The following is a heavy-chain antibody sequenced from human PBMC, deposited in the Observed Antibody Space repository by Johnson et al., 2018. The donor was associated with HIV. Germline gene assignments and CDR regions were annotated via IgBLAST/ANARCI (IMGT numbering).Heavy chain of an antibody. CDR2: INWNGGST. Sequence: EQLVESGGGLVKPGGSLRLSCAASGFTFSDYYMSWIRQAPGKGLEWVSGINWNGGSTDYVDSVKGRFTISRDNAKNSLYLQMNSLRAEDTALYYCARVTIFGVTKVDAFDIWGQGTMVTVSS. CDR3: ARVTIFGVTKVDAFDI. CDR1: GFTFSDYY. V-gene: IGHV3-20*04. J-gene: IGHJ3*02. D-gene: IGHD3-3*01.